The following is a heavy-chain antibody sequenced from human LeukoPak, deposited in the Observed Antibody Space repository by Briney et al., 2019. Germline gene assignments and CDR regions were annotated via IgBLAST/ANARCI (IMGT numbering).Heavy chain of an antibody. CDR1: GFRVSTNY. CDR2: VYSGGST. CDR3: ARGGIIRSVFNFFDY. J-gene: IGHJ4*02. V-gene: IGHV3-53*01. D-gene: IGHD3-3*01. Sequence: GESLRLSCAVYGFRVSTNYMSWVRQAPGKGLEWVSVVYSGGSTYYADSVRGRFTISRDNSKNTLYLQMNSLRAKDTAVYYCARGGIIRSVFNFFDYWGQGTLVTVSS.